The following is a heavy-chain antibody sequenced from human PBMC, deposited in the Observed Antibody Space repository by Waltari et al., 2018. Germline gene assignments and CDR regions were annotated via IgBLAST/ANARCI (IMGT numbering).Heavy chain of an antibody. D-gene: IGHD3-22*01. CDR2: IYYSGST. CDR3: ARGFGDSSGYYPMGAFDI. Sequence: QVQLQESGPGLVKPSETLSLTCTVSGGSISSYYWSWIRQPPGQGLEWIGYIYYSGSTNYNPSLKSRVTISVDTSKNQFSLKLSSVTAADTAVYYCARGFGDSSGYYPMGAFDIWGQGTMVTVSS. CDR1: GGSISSYY. J-gene: IGHJ3*02. V-gene: IGHV4-59*01.